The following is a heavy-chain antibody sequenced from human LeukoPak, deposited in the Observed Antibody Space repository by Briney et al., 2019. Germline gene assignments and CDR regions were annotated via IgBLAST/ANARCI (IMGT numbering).Heavy chain of an antibody. D-gene: IGHD3-22*01. J-gene: IGHJ4*02. Sequence: GGSLTLSCAASGFTFTSYAMRWVRPAPAKGVEWVSAVSGTGCATYYADSAKDRFIVYRNNSKNTVYLQINSLRGEDTAGYYCAKGLIGFDNWGQGNPGTVSS. CDR2: VSGTGCAT. CDR3: AKGLIGFDN. CDR1: GFTFTSYA. V-gene: IGHV3-23*01.